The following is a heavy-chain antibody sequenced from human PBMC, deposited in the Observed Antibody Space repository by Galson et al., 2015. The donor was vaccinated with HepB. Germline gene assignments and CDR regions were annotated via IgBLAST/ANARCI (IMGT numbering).Heavy chain of an antibody. CDR3: ARMGCGGAHYYYYYGMDV. D-gene: IGHD2-21*01. J-gene: IGHJ6*02. CDR2: IDWDDDK. CDR1: GFSLSTSGMC. Sequence: PALVKPTQTLTLTCTFPGFSLSTSGMCVSWIRQPPGKALEWLARIDWDDDKYYSTSLKTRLTISKDTSKNQVVLTMTNMDPVDTATYYCARMGCGGAHYYYYYGMDVWGQGTTVTVSS. V-gene: IGHV2-70*11.